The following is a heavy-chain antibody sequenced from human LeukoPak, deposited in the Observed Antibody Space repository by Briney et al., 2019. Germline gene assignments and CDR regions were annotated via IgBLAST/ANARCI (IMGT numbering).Heavy chain of an antibody. J-gene: IGHJ4*02. Sequence: PGGSLRLSCAASGFTFSSYGMHWVRQAPGKGLEWVAVIWYDGSNKYYADSVKDRFTISRDNSKNTLYLQMNSLRAEDTAVYYCAKCGRSGSYSTYYFDYWGQGTLVTVSS. V-gene: IGHV3-33*06. CDR3: AKCGRSGSYSTYYFDY. D-gene: IGHD1-26*01. CDR1: GFTFSSYG. CDR2: IWYDGSNK.